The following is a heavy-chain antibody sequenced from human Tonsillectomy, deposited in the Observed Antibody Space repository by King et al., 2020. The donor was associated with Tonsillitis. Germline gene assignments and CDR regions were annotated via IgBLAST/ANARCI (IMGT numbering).Heavy chain of an antibody. CDR1: GFTVSSNY. V-gene: IGHV3-53*01. CDR2: IYSGGST. J-gene: IGHJ3*02. CDR3: ARVEDYCDYGYAFDI. Sequence: VQLVESGGGLIQPGGSLRLSCAASGFTVSSNYMSWVRQAPGKGLEWVSVIYSGGSTYYADSVKGRFPSPRDNSKNTLYLQMNSLRAEETAVYYCARVEDYCDYGYAFDIWGQGTIVTVSS. D-gene: IGHD4-17*01.